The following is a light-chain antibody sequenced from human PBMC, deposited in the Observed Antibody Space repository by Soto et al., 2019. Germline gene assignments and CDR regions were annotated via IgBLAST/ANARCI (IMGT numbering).Light chain of an antibody. V-gene: IGKV3-20*01. J-gene: IGKJ4*02. Sequence: EIMLTQDPGTLSLSPGDRATLSCRASQSVSGSYLAWYQQKPGQAPRLIIYDASSRATGIPDRFSGSVSGTDGTITISRLETEDVLVYYCQQYGSSPRTFGGGTKVDIK. CDR3: QQYGSSPRT. CDR2: DAS. CDR1: QSVSGSY.